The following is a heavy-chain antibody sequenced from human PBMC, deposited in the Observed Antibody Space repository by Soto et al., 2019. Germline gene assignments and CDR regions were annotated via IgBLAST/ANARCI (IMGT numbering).Heavy chain of an antibody. CDR1: GGSINSGGYY. V-gene: IGHV4-31*03. Sequence: QVQLQESGPGLVQPSQTLSLTCTVSGGSINSGGYYWSWIRQHPGKGLEWIGYIFYSGTTFYNPSLKSRITMAVDTTKNHFSLRLSSVVAADTAVYYCATYELYGSGRFSSWGQGTRVTVSS. CDR3: ATYELYGSGRFSS. J-gene: IGHJ5*02. CDR2: IFYSGTT. D-gene: IGHD3-10*01.